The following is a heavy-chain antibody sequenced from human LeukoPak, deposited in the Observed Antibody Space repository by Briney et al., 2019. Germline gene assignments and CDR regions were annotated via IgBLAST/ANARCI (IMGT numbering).Heavy chain of an antibody. J-gene: IGHJ4*02. V-gene: IGHV4-39*07. CDR3: WLEKVVAAYFDS. Sequence: SETLSLTCTVSGGSISSTGSFWGWIRQPPGKGLEWIGSIYSGGIIYYNPSLKSRVTISEYTSKNQFSLKMTSMTAADTAIYYCWLEKVVAAYFDSWGQGTLVTVSS. D-gene: IGHD2-15*01. CDR1: GGSISSTGSF. CDR2: IYSGGII.